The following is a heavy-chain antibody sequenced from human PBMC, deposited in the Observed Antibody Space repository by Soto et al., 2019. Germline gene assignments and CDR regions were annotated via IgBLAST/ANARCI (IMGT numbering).Heavy chain of an antibody. Sequence: GASVKVSCKASGGTFSSYTFSWVRQAPGQGLEWMGRIVPILDIADYAQKFQGRVTITADKSTSTAYMDLSSLRSEDTAVYYCARAHYYYDISGSFDYWGQGTLVTVS. J-gene: IGHJ4*02. CDR2: IVPILDIA. CDR1: GGTFSSYT. D-gene: IGHD3-22*01. CDR3: ARAHYYYDISGSFDY. V-gene: IGHV1-69*02.